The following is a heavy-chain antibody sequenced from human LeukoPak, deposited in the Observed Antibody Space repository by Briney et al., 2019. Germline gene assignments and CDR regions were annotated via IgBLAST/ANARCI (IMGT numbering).Heavy chain of an antibody. J-gene: IGHJ3*02. CDR2: IIPIFGTA. CDR1: GYTFSSYG. CDR3: ARAAGLWWSPRDAFDI. D-gene: IGHD2-21*01. Sequence: ASVKVSCKASGYTFSSYGISWVRQAPGQGLEWMGGIIPIFGTANYAQKFQGRVTITADKSTSTAYMELSSLRPEDTAVYYCARAAGLWWSPRDAFDIWGQGTMVTVSS. V-gene: IGHV1-69*06.